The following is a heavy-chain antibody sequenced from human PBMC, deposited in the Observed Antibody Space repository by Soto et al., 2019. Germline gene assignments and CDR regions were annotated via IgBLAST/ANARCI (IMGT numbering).Heavy chain of an antibody. J-gene: IGHJ4*02. CDR2: IYYSGST. D-gene: IGHD6-13*01. CDR3: ARNGYLKYSSRWYRFDY. Sequence: PSETLSLTCTVSGDSISSYYWSWIRQPPGKGLEWIGYIYYSGSTNYNPSLKSRVTISVDTSKDQFSLKLSSVTAADTAVYFCARNGYLKYSSRWYRFDYWGQGTLVPVYS. CDR1: GDSISSYY. V-gene: IGHV4-59*01.